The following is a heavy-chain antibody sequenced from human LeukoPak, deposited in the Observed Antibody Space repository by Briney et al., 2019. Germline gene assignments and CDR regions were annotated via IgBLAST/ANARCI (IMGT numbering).Heavy chain of an antibody. Sequence: ASVKVSCKASGYTFTGYYMHWVRQSPGQGLEWMGWINPNSGGTNYAQKFQGRVAMTRDTSVSTAYMELSRLRSDDTAVYYCARGSNDILTGSITQRGAFDIWGQGTMVTVSS. V-gene: IGHV1-2*02. CDR3: ARGSNDILTGSITQRGAFDI. CDR1: GYTFTGYY. D-gene: IGHD3-9*01. J-gene: IGHJ3*02. CDR2: INPNSGGT.